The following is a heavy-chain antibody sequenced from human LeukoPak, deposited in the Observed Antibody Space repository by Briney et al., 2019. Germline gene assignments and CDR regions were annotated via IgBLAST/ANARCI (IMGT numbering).Heavy chain of an antibody. V-gene: IGHV3-30*18. Sequence: GGSLRLSCAAAGFSFSNYGMHWVRQAPGKGLEWVAVISYGGSNKFYADSVTGRFTISRDNSKNTLYLEMNSLRADDTALYYCAKPRVSSAWSYYFDFWGQGALVTVSS. D-gene: IGHD6-13*01. J-gene: IGHJ4*02. CDR1: GFSFSNYG. CDR3: AKPRVSSAWSYYFDF. CDR2: ISYGGSNK.